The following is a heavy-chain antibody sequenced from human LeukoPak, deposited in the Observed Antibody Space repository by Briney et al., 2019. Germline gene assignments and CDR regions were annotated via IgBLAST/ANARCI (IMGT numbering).Heavy chain of an antibody. CDR1: GGSISSSTSY. D-gene: IGHD3-22*01. CDR2: IYYSGST. CDR3: ARQMYYYDSSGYYDY. V-gene: IGHV4-39*01. J-gene: IGHJ4*02. Sequence: PSETLSLTCTVSGGSISSSTSYWVWIRRPPGKGLEWIGSIYYSGSTYYNPSLKSRVTISVDTSKNQFSLRLSSVTAADTAVYFCARQMYYYDSSGYYDYGGQGALVTVSS.